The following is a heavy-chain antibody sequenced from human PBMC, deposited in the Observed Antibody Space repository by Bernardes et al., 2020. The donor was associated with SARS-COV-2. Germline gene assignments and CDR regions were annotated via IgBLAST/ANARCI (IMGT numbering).Heavy chain of an antibody. CDR3: AKDDDRPLFGAPGFGS. CDR1: GFTFPKYD. J-gene: IGHJ4*02. V-gene: IGHV3-23*01. D-gene: IGHD3-3*01. CDR2: ISGSGHTT. Sequence: GGSLRLSCAASGFTFPKYDMSWVRQAPGKGLEWVSGISGSGHTTYYADSVKGRFTISRDNSKNTLFLQMDSLRAEDTAVYYCAKDDDRPLFGAPGFGSWGQGTLVTVSS.